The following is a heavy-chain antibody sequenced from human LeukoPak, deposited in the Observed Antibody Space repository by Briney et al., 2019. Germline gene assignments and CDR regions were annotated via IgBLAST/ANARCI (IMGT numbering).Heavy chain of an antibody. CDR1: GFTFSNYN. D-gene: IGHD6-19*01. CDR3: ARQLDSSGWYNFDY. Sequence: GGSLRLSCAASGFTFSNYNMNWVRQAPGKGLEWVSSISSGSSYIYYADSVKGRFTISRDNAKNSLYLQMNSLRAEDTAVYYCARQLDSSGWYNFDYWGQGTLVTVSS. J-gene: IGHJ4*02. CDR2: ISSGSSYI. V-gene: IGHV3-21*01.